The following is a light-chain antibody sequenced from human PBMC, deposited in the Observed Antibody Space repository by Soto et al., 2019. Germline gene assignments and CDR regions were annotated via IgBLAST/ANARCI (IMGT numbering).Light chain of an antibody. CDR2: DVN. J-gene: IGLJ1*01. V-gene: IGLV2-14*03. CDR1: SSDVGGYKY. CDR3: CSYTTGSTYV. Sequence: QSVLTQPASVSGSPGQSITISCTGTSSDVGGYKYVSWYQQHPGKAPKLMIYDVNHRPSGVSNRFSGSKSGNTASLTISGLQAEDEADYYCCSYTTGSTYVFGTGTKLTVL.